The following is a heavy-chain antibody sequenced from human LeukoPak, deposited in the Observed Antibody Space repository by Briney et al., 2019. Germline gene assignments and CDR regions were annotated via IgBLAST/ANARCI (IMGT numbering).Heavy chain of an antibody. J-gene: IGHJ5*02. Sequence: SETLSLTCAAYGGSFSGYYWSWIRQPPGKGLEWIGEINHSGSTNYNPSLKSRVTISVDTSKNQFSLKLSSVTAADTAVYYCARGRGYCSGGSCSRMNWFDPWGQGTLVTVSS. CDR3: ARGRGYCSGGSCSRMNWFDP. CDR1: GGSFSGYY. D-gene: IGHD2-15*01. V-gene: IGHV4-34*01. CDR2: INHSGST.